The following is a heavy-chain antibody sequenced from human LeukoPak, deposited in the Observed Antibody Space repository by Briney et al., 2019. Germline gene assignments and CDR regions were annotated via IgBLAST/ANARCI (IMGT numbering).Heavy chain of an antibody. CDR1: GFTFSNYW. CDR2: IKEDGSEK. V-gene: IGHV3-7*01. Sequence: PGGSLRLSCAASGFTFSNYWMSWVRQAPGKGLEWVANIKEDGSEKYYVDSVKGRFTISRDNAKNSLSLQMNSLRAEDTAVYYCARGGGTFDIWGQGTMVTVSS. CDR3: ARGGGTFDI. D-gene: IGHD3-16*01. J-gene: IGHJ3*02.